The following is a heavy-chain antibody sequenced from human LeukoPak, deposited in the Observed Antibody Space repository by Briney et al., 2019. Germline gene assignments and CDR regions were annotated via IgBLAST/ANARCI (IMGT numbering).Heavy chain of an antibody. CDR2: INTNTGNP. J-gene: IGHJ4*02. Sequence: GASVKVSCKASGYTFTSYAMNWVRQAPGQGLEWMGWINTNTGNPTYAQGFTGRFVFSLDTSVSTAYLQISSLKAEDTAVYYCARDPVVVTAFYPVSYVDYWGQGTLVTVSS. D-gene: IGHD2-21*02. CDR1: GYTFTSYA. CDR3: ARDPVVVTAFYPVSYVDY. V-gene: IGHV7-4-1*02.